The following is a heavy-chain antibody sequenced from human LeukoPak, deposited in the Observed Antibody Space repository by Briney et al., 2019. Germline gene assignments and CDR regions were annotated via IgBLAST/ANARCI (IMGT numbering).Heavy chain of an antibody. V-gene: IGHV3-23*01. J-gene: IGHJ4*02. Sequence: GRSLRRSCAASGFTFSSYAMNWVRQAPGKGLEWVSSLSGSGGATYYADSVKGRFSISRDNSKNTLYLQMNSLRVDDTAVYYCAKDLLPVGASNYYFDYWGQGTLVTVSS. CDR1: GFTFSSYA. D-gene: IGHD1-26*01. CDR2: LSGSGGAT. CDR3: AKDLLPVGASNYYFDY.